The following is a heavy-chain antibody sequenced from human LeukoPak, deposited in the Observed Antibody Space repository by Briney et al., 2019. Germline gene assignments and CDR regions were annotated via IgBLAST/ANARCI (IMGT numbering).Heavy chain of an antibody. J-gene: IGHJ4*02. CDR1: GYTFTSYA. CDR3: AAYYYDSSGYYGLDY. Sequence: GASVKVSCKASGYTFTSYAISWVRQAPGQGLEWMGRIIPILGIANYAQKFQGRVTITADKSTSTAYMELSSLRSEDTAVYYCAAYYYDSSGYYGLDYWGQGTLVTVSS. D-gene: IGHD3-22*01. CDR2: IIPILGIA. V-gene: IGHV1-69*04.